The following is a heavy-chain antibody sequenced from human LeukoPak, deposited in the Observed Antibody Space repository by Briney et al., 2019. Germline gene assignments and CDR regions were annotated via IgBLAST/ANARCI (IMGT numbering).Heavy chain of an antibody. J-gene: IGHJ4*02. V-gene: IGHV4-34*01. Sequence: SETLSLTCAVYGGSFSGYYWSWIRQPPGKGLEWIGEINHSGSTNYNPSLKSRVTISVDTSKNQFSLKLSSVTAADTAVYYCARGAPRHYDGSGYYGFDYWGQGTLVTVSS. CDR3: ARGAPRHYDGSGYYGFDY. CDR1: GGSFSGYY. D-gene: IGHD3-22*01. CDR2: INHSGST.